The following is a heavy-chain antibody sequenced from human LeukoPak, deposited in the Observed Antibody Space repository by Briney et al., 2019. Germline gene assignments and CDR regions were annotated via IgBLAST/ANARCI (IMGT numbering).Heavy chain of an antibody. Sequence: PSETLSLTCAVYGGSFSGYYWSWIRQPPGKGLEWIGYIYYSGSTNYNPSLKSRVTISVDTSKNQFSLKLSSVTAADTAVYYCARGYGGRYYYYMDVWGKGTTVTVSS. V-gene: IGHV4-59*01. J-gene: IGHJ6*03. CDR2: IYYSGST. D-gene: IGHD4-23*01. CDR3: ARGYGGRYYYYMDV. CDR1: GGSFSGYY.